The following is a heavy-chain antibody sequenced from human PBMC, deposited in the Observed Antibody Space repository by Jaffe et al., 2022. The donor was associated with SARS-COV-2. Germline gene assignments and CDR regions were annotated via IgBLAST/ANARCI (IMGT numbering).Heavy chain of an antibody. J-gene: IGHJ5*02. Sequence: QVQLVQSGAEVKKPGASVKVSCKASGYTFTGYYMHWVRQAPGQGLEWMGWINPNSGGTNYAQKFQGRVTMTRDTSISTAYMELSRLRSDDTAVYYCARGGGDIVVVPAAIWFDPWGQGTLVTVSS. D-gene: IGHD2-2*01. CDR2: INPNSGGT. CDR3: ARGGGDIVVVPAAIWFDP. V-gene: IGHV1-2*02. CDR1: GYTFTGYY.